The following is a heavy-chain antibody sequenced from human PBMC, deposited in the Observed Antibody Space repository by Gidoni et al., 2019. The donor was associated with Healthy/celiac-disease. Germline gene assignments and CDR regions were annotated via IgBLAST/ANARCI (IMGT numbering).Heavy chain of an antibody. D-gene: IGHD1-7*01. CDR2: ISWNSGSI. V-gene: IGHV3-9*01. CDR1: GFSFDDYA. Sequence: EVQLVESGGGLVQPGRSLRLSCAAPGFSFDDYAMHWVRQAPGKGLEWVSGISWNSGSIGYADSVKGRFTISRDNAKNSLYLQMNSLRAEDTALYYCAKGEGLELREAREYWGQGTLVTVSS. J-gene: IGHJ4*02. CDR3: AKGEGLELREAREY.